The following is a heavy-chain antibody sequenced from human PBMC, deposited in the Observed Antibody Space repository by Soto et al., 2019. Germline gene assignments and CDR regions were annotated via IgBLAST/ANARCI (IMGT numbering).Heavy chain of an antibody. J-gene: IGHJ4*02. Sequence: ASVKVSCKASGYTFTGYYMHWVRQAPGQGLEWMGWINPNSGGTNYAQKFQGWVTMTRDTSISTAYMELSSLRSDDTAVYYCASLSITTTGWVSDFWGQGTLVTVSS. CDR1: GYTFTGYY. D-gene: IGHD3-10*01. V-gene: IGHV1-2*04. CDR3: ASLSITTTGWVSDF. CDR2: INPNSGGT.